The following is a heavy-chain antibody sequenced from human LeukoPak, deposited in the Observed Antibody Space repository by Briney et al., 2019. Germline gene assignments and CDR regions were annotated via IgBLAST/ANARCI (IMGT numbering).Heavy chain of an antibody. CDR1: GFTFSSYA. V-gene: IGHV3-30*04. CDR2: ISYDGSNK. Sequence: GGSLRLSCAASGFTFSSYAMHWVRQAPGKGLEWVAVISYDGSNKYYADSVKGRFTISRDNSKNTLYLQMNSLRAEDTAVYYCARDRRFLEWLLYWSTGPTRIADYWGQGTLVTVSS. J-gene: IGHJ4*02. D-gene: IGHD3-3*01. CDR3: ARDRRFLEWLLYWSTGPTRIADY.